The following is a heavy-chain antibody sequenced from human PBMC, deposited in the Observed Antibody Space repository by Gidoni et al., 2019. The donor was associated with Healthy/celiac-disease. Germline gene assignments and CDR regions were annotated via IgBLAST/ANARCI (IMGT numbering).Heavy chain of an antibody. CDR1: GFTFSNAW. V-gene: IGHV3-15*01. CDR3: TTGSPGRPSPYYYYGMDV. J-gene: IGHJ6*02. Sequence: EVQLVESGGGLVKPGGSLRLSCAASGFTFSNAWMSWVRQAPGKGLEWVGRIKSKTDGGTTDYAAPVKGRFTISRDDSKNTLYLQMNSLKTEDTAVYYCTTGSPGRPSPYYYYGMDVWGQGTTVTVSS. D-gene: IGHD6-6*01. CDR2: IKSKTDGGTT.